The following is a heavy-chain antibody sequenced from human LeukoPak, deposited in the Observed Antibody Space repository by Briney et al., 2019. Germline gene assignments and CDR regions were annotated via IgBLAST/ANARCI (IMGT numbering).Heavy chain of an antibody. J-gene: IGHJ4*02. CDR3: ARARYCSAGSCYDEFDY. Sequence: SQTLSPTCAISGDSVSSNSAAWNWIRQSPSRGLEWLGRTYYRSKWYNDYAVSVKSRITINPDTSKNQFSLQLNSVTPEDTAVYYCARARYCSAGSCYDEFDYWGQGTLVTVSS. D-gene: IGHD2-15*01. CDR2: TYYRSKWYN. CDR1: GDSVSSNSAA. V-gene: IGHV6-1*01.